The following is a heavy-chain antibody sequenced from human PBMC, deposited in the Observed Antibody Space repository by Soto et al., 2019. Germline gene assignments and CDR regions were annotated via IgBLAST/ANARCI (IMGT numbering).Heavy chain of an antibody. CDR3: ERGRGAENTFYYYCCMDV. D-gene: IGHD3-16*01. CDR1: GGSFSVYY. J-gene: IGHJ6*02. Sequence: SETLSLTCAVYGGSFSVYYWSWIRHPPGKGLEWIGEINHSGRTNYKPSLKSRVTVSVDTSKKQFSLNLSSVTAADTAVYYCERGRGAENTFYYYCCMDVWGQGTTVTVS. V-gene: IGHV4-34*01. CDR2: INHSGRT.